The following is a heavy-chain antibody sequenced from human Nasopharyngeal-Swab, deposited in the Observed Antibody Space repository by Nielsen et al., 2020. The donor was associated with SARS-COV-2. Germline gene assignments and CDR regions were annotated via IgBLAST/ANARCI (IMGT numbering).Heavy chain of an antibody. Sequence: RQAPGKGLEWIGYIYYSGSTYYNPSLKSRVTISVDTSKNQFSLKLSSVTAADMAVYYCARDSGVAGTKYYYYGMDVWGQGTTVTVSS. J-gene: IGHJ6*02. CDR2: IYYSGST. CDR3: ARDSGVAGTKYYYYGMDV. V-gene: IGHV4-30-4*01. D-gene: IGHD6-19*01.